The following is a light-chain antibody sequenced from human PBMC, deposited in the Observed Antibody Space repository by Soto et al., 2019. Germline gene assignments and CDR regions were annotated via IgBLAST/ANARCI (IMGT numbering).Light chain of an antibody. J-gene: IGKJ5*01. Sequence: LTQFSSSLAAPVRGSLTITCRALQGISSFLEWYQQKAGKAPKLLIYAASTLQSGVPSRFRGSGSGTDFTLTISSLQPEDFDTYFCQQLNSYPITFGQGTRLEIK. CDR2: AAS. CDR3: QQLNSYPIT. CDR1: QGISSF. V-gene: IGKV1-9*01.